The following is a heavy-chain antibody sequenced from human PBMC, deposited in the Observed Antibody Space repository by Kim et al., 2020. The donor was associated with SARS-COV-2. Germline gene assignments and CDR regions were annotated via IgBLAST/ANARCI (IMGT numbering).Heavy chain of an antibody. CDR2: IRQDGSEK. CDR3: ARGVLLPY. V-gene: IGHV3-7*01. Sequence: GGSLRLSCSASGFTFNCYAMSWVRQAPGKGLEWVANIRQDGSEKYYADSVRGRFTISRDNAKNTLYLQMDSLRVEDTAVYYCARGVLLPYWGQGTLVTVS. J-gene: IGHJ4*02. CDR1: GFTFNCYA.